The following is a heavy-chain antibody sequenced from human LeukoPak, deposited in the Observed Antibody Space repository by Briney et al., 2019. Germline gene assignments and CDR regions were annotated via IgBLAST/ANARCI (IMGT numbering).Heavy chain of an antibody. CDR3: ARVKERITMVRGVMKSGNWFDP. J-gene: IGHJ5*02. CDR2: ISAYNGNT. V-gene: IGHV1-18*01. Sequence: ASVKVSCKASGYTSTSYGISWVRQAPGQGLEWMGWISAYNGNTNYARKFQGRVTMTTDTSTSTAYMELRSLRSDDTAVYYCARVKERITMVRGVMKSGNWFDPWGQGTLVTVSS. CDR1: GYTSTSYG. D-gene: IGHD3-10*01.